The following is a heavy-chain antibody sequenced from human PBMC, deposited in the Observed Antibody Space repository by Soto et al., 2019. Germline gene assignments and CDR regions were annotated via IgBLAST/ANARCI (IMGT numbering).Heavy chain of an antibody. CDR1: GFSFSTYS. CDR2: IGRRSDI. V-gene: IGHV3-21*01. D-gene: IGHD2-21*02. Sequence: GALRLSCEASGFSFSTYSMHWVRQAPGKGLEWVSSIGRRSDIYYADSVKGRFTISRDNAKNSVSLQMNSLRDEDTAVYYCAREETAWPLAYGLDVWGQGTTVTVSS. J-gene: IGHJ6*02. CDR3: AREETAWPLAYGLDV.